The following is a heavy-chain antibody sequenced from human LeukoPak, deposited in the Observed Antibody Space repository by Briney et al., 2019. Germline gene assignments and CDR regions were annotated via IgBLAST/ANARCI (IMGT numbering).Heavy chain of an antibody. D-gene: IGHD1-26*01. V-gene: IGHV4-34*01. J-gene: IGHJ5*02. CDR1: GESFSGYY. Sequence: SETLSLTCAVYGESFSGYYWSWIRQPPGKGLEWIGEINRSESTNYNPSLKSRVTISVDTSKNQFSLKLSSVTAADTAVYYCARQWTSAPVGLLSGVRWFDPWGQGTLVTVSS. CDR2: INRSEST. CDR3: ARQWTSAPVGLLSGVRWFDP.